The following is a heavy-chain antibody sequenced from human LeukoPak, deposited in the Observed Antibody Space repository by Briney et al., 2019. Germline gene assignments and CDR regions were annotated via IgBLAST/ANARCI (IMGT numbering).Heavy chain of an antibody. CDR1: GGSFSGYY. Sequence: SETLSLTCAVYGGSFSGYYWSWIRQPPGKGLEWIGEINHSGSTNYNPSLKSRVTISVDTSKNQISLKMRSVTAADTAVYYCARGSGTFLYWGQGTLVTVSS. D-gene: IGHD1-7*01. CDR3: ARGSGTFLY. CDR2: INHSGST. J-gene: IGHJ4*02. V-gene: IGHV4-34*01.